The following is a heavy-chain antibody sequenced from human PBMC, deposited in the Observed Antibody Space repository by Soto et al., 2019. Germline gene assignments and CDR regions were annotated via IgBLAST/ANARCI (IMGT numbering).Heavy chain of an antibody. CDR2: IITIFGTT. D-gene: IGHD6-19*01. CDR3: ARASGRGWYNWFDP. V-gene: IGHV1-69*01. CDR1: GVTFSSYG. Sequence: QVQLVQSGAEVKKPGSSVKVSCKASGVTFSSYGISWVRQAPGQVLEFMGGIITIFGTTNYAHKFRGRVTFTADESTNTTYMELTSLRSEDTAVYYCARASGRGWYNWFDPWGQGTLVTVSS. J-gene: IGHJ5*02.